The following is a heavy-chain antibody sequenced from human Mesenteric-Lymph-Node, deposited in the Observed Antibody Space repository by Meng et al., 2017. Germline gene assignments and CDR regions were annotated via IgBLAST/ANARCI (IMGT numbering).Heavy chain of an antibody. D-gene: IGHD3-10*01. J-gene: IGHJ5*01. Sequence: QVQLQEFGFGMVRPSTPLSLPCAASGDSITSGDYPWPWIRQPPGKGLEWIGYIYHGVNIYYTPSLRSRVTISVDKSRNQFSLKLTSVSAADTAVYYCVRDTRRGGGWFDSWGQGTLVTVSS. CDR3: VRDTRRGGGWFDS. CDR2: IYHGVNI. CDR1: GDSITSGDYP. V-gene: IGHV4-30-2*01.